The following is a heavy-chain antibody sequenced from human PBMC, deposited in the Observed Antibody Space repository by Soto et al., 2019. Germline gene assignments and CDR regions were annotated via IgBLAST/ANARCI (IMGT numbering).Heavy chain of an antibody. CDR1: GGSISSGGYS. D-gene: IGHD3-22*01. V-gene: IGHV4-30-2*01. J-gene: IGHJ4*02. Sequence: SETLSLTCAVSGGSISSGGYSWSRIRQPPGKGLEWIGYIYHSGSTYYNPSLKSRVTISVDRSKNQFSLKLSSVTAADTAVYYCARGGRDSSGSYYFDYWGQGTLVTVSS. CDR3: ARGGRDSSGSYYFDY. CDR2: IYHSGST.